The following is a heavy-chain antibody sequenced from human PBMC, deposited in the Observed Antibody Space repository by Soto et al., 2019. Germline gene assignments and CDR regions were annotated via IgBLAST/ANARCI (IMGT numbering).Heavy chain of an antibody. J-gene: IGHJ4*02. CDR3: ERAPSTDPDY. CDR2: INGDASIT. CDR1: GFTFNSYW. Sequence: EVQLAESGGGLVQPGGSLRLSCVASGFTFNSYWMHWVRQVPGKGLMWVAHINGDASITNYADSVKGRFTVSRHNARITVHMQKNSLRVDVTGVYYSERAPSTDPDYWGRGTLVTVSS. V-gene: IGHV3-74*01.